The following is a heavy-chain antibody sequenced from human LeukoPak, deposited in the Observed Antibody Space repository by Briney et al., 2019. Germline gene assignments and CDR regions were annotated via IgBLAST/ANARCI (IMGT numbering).Heavy chain of an antibody. CDR2: INHSGST. J-gene: IGHJ6*02. Sequence: SETLSLTCAVYGGSFSGYYWSWIRQPPGKGLEWIGEINHSGSTNYNPSLKSRVTISVDKSKNQFSLKLSSVTAADTAVYYCARRPLLWFGELFVYYYYGMDVWGQGTTVTVSS. V-gene: IGHV4-34*01. CDR3: ARRPLLWFGELFVYYYYGMDV. D-gene: IGHD3-10*01. CDR1: GGSFSGYY.